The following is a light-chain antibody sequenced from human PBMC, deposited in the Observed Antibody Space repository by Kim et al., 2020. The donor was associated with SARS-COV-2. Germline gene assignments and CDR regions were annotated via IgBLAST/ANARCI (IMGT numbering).Light chain of an antibody. J-gene: IGKJ2*01. V-gene: IGKV1-5*03. CDR2: RAS. CDR1: QSISNW. CDR3: QQYGTYPVT. Sequence: DIQMTQSPSTLSASVGDRVIITCRASQSISNWLAWYQQKPGKAPKVLMFRASNLETGVPSRFSGSGSGTEFTLTISSLQPDDFATYYCQQYGTYPVTFGQGTKLEI.